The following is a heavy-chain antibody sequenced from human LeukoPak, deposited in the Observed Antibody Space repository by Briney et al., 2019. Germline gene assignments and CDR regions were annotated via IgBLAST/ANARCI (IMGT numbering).Heavy chain of an antibody. V-gene: IGHV1-69*06. Sequence: GSSVKVSCKASGGTFSSYAISWVRQAPGQGLEWMGGIIPIFGTANYAQKFQGRVTITADKSTSTAYMELSSLRSEDTAVYYCARDFLPGYCSGGSCYGSDAFDIWGQGTMVTVSS. CDR1: GGTFSSYA. CDR2: IIPIFGTA. D-gene: IGHD2-15*01. J-gene: IGHJ3*02. CDR3: ARDFLPGYCSGGSCYGSDAFDI.